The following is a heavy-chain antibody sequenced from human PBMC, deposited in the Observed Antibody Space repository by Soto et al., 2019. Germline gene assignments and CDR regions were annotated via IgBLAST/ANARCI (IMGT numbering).Heavy chain of an antibody. V-gene: IGHV1-8*01. CDR1: GYTFTGYD. D-gene: IGHD1-26*01. J-gene: IGHJ3*02. CDR2: MNPNSGNT. Sequence: ASVKVSCKASGYTFTGYDINWVRQATGQGLEWMGWMNPNSGNTGYAQKFQGRVTMTRNTSISTAYMELSSLRFEDTSVYYCSGGTTYAFDIWGQGIMVTVSS. CDR3: SGGTTYAFDI.